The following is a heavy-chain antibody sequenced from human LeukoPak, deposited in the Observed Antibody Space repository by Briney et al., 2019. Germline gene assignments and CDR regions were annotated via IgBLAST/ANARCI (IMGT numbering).Heavy chain of an antibody. Sequence: GASVKVSCKASGYTFTGYYMHWVRQAPGQGLEWMGWINPNSGGTNYAQKFQGWVTMTRDTSISTAYMELSRLRSDDTAVYYCARAMGLRSDIVVVPAAMARSFGMDVWGKGTTVTVSS. D-gene: IGHD2-2*01. CDR1: GYTFTGYY. CDR2: INPNSGGT. V-gene: IGHV1-2*04. CDR3: ARAMGLRSDIVVVPAAMARSFGMDV. J-gene: IGHJ6*04.